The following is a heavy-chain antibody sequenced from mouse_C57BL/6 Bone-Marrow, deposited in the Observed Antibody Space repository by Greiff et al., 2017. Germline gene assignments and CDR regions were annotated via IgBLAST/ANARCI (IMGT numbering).Heavy chain of an antibody. D-gene: IGHD2-10*01. J-gene: IGHJ4*01. CDR3: ARAYYLDY. CDR1: GYTFTSYW. V-gene: IGHV1-50*01. Sequence: QVQLQQPGAELVKPGASVKLSCKASGYTFTSYWMQWVKQRPGQGLEWIGEIDPSDSYTNYTQKFKGKATLTVDTSSSTAYMQLSSLTSEDSAVYYCARAYYLDYWGQGTSVTVSS. CDR2: IDPSDSYT.